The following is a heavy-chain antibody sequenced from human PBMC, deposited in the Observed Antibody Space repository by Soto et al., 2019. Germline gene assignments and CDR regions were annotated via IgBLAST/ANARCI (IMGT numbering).Heavy chain of an antibody. Sequence: GGSLRLSCEASGFTFSSHGIHWVRQAPGKGLEWVAVIWYDGNNKEYAATVTGRITISRDNSKNTLYLQMSSLRVEDIAMYFCPREKRNTRTYWFVYRGQGNMVNIS. CDR3: PREKRNTRTYWFVY. D-gene: IGHD2-8*02. CDR2: IWYDGNNK. CDR1: GFTFSSHG. V-gene: IGHV3-33*01. J-gene: IGHJ4*01.